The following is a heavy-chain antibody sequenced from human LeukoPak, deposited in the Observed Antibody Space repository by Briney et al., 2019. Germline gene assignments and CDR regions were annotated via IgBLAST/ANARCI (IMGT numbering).Heavy chain of an antibody. Sequence: ASVKVSCKASGYTFTSYYMHWVRQAPGQGLEWMGIINPSGGSTSYAQKFQGRVTMTRDTSRSTVYMELSSLRSEDTAVYYCARGPESPYYDFWSGYALYYYYYGMDVWGQGTTVTVSS. V-gene: IGHV1-46*01. CDR3: ARGPESPYYDFWSGYALYYYYYGMDV. CDR2: INPSGGST. J-gene: IGHJ6*02. CDR1: GYTFTSYY. D-gene: IGHD3-3*01.